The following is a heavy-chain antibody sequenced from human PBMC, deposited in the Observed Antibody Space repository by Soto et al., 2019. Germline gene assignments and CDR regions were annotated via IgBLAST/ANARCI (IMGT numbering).Heavy chain of an antibody. Sequence: ASVKFSCKASGYTFTAYYMHWVRQAPGNGLEWMGGFDPEDGETIYAQKFQGRVTMTEDTSTDTAYMEVSSLRSEDTAVYYCATSIKAVAGAIVAFDIWGQGTMVTVSS. J-gene: IGHJ3*02. CDR3: ATSIKAVAGAIVAFDI. D-gene: IGHD6-19*01. V-gene: IGHV1-24*01. CDR1: GYTFTAYY. CDR2: FDPEDGET.